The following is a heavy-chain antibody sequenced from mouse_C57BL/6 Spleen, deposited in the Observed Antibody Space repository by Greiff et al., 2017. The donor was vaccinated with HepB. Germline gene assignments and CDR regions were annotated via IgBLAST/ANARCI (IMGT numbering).Heavy chain of an antibody. J-gene: IGHJ3*01. D-gene: IGHD2-5*01. CDR1: GYAFSSYW. CDR2: IYPGDGDT. CDR3: ARSAYDSNPAWFAY. Sequence: QVQLKESGAELVKPGASVKISCKASGYAFSSYWMNWVKQRPGKGLEWIGQIYPGDGDTNYNGKFKGKATLTADKSSSTAYMQLSSLTSEDSAVYFCARSAYDSNPAWFAYWGQGTLVTVSA. V-gene: IGHV1-80*01.